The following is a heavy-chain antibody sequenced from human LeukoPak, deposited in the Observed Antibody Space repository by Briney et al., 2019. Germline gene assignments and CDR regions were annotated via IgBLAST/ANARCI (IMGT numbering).Heavy chain of an antibody. Sequence: ASVKVSCKASGYTFTSYGISWVRQATGQGLEWMGWMNPNSGNTGYAQKFQGRVTMTRNTSISTAYMELSSLRSEDTAVYYCARVGVPAALNWFDPWGQGTLVTVSS. D-gene: IGHD2-2*01. CDR1: GYTFTSYG. CDR2: MNPNSGNT. J-gene: IGHJ5*02. CDR3: ARVGVPAALNWFDP. V-gene: IGHV1-8*02.